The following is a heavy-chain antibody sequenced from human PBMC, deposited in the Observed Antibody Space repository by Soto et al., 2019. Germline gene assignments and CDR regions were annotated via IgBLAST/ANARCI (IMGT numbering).Heavy chain of an antibody. CDR2: ILPDFRTP. J-gene: IGHJ6*02. Sequence: QMHLVQSGPEVRKPGSSVKVSCKASGGTFGDYGIDWVRQAPGHGLEWMGGILPDFRTPRNAQKFEGRVSLTVDEVTNTAVMELNSLRPEDTATYYCARDDGEGGMDVWGQGTTVIVSS. CDR1: GGTFGDYG. D-gene: IGHD3-10*01. CDR3: ARDDGEGGMDV. V-gene: IGHV1-69*01.